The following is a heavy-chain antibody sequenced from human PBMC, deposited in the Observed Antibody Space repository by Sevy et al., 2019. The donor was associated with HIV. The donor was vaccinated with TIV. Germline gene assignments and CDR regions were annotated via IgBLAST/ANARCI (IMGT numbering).Heavy chain of an antibody. CDR1: GFTFSANW. J-gene: IGHJ4*02. D-gene: IGHD3-16*01. V-gene: IGHV3-7*01. CDR3: AHETFGRFES. CDR2: IKGDGSDK. Sequence: GGSLRLSCAASGFTFSANWMNWVRQAPGKGLEWVANIKGDGSDKNYVDSVEGRFTISRDKAKNLLYLQMNSLRAEDTAVYYCAHETFGRFESWGQGTLVTVSS.